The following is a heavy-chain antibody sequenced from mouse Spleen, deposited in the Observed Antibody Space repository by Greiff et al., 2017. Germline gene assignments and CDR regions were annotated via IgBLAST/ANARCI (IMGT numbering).Heavy chain of an antibody. D-gene: IGHD5-1*01. Sequence: EVKLVESGGGLVKLGGSLKLSCAASGFTFSSYAMSWVRQTPEKRLEWVATISSGGGNTYYPDSVKGRFTISRDNAKNTLYLQMSSLKSEDTAMYYCARHESTSRTWFAYWGQGTLVTVSA. CDR1: GFTFSSYA. CDR3: ARHESTSRTWFAY. V-gene: IGHV5-9*04. CDR2: ISSGGGNT. J-gene: IGHJ3*01.